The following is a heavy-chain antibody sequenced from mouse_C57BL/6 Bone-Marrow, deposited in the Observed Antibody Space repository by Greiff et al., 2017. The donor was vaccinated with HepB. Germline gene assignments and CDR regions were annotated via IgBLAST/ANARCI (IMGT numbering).Heavy chain of an antibody. Sequence: EVKLMESGGDLVKPGGSLKLSCAASGFTFSSYGMSWVRQTPDKRLEWVATISSGGSYTYYPDSVKGRFTISRDNAKNTLYLQMSSLKSEDTAMYYCARPPLAYWGQGTLVTVSA. CDR2: ISSGGSYT. CDR3: ARPPLAY. CDR1: GFTFSSYG. J-gene: IGHJ3*01. V-gene: IGHV5-6*01.